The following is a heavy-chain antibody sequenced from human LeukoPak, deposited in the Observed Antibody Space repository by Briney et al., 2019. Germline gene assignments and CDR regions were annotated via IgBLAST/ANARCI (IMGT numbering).Heavy chain of an antibody. CDR2: ISYDGSNK. CDR3: AKDRAVTGLVGATPYYYYYYGMDV. V-gene: IGHV3-30*18. CDR1: GFTFSSYG. D-gene: IGHD1-26*01. Sequence: PGRSLRLSCAASGFTFSSYGMHWVRQAPGKGLEWVAVISYDGSNKYYADSVKGRFTISRDNSKNTLYLQMNSLRAEDTAVYYYAKDRAVTGLVGATPYYYYYYGMDVWGQGTTVTVSS. J-gene: IGHJ6*02.